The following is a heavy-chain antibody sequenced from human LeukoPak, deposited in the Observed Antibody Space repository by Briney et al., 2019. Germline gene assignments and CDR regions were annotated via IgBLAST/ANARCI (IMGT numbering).Heavy chain of an antibody. D-gene: IGHD3-9*01. CDR2: ISSSGSTI. CDR1: GFTFSDYY. J-gene: IGHJ4*02. Sequence: GGSLRLSCAASGFTFSDYYMSWIRQAPGKRLEWVSYISSSGSTIYYADSVKGRFTISRDNAKNSLYLQMNSLRAEDTAVYYCARYFDWLSLYFDYWGQGTLVTVSS. V-gene: IGHV3-11*01. CDR3: ARYFDWLSLYFDY.